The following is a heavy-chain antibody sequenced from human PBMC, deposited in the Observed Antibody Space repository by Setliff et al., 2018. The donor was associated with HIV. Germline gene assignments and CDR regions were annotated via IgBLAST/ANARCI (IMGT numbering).Heavy chain of an antibody. Sequence: PGGSLRLSCAASGFIFNTYGMHWVRQVPGKGLVWVSHISPDATIAGSGDSVKGRFTMSRDNAKNTAYLHMYRLTVDDTGVYYCARRYRIAARPKWFDPWGQGTLVTVSS. J-gene: IGHJ5*02. V-gene: IGHV3-74*01. CDR1: GFIFNTYG. D-gene: IGHD6-6*01. CDR2: ISPDATIA. CDR3: ARRYRIAARPKWFDP.